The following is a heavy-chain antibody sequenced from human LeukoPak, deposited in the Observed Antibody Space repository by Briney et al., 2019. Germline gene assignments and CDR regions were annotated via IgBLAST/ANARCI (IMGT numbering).Heavy chain of an antibody. J-gene: IGHJ4*02. CDR1: GYTFTGYY. CDR3: ARMYYDILTGYLYYFDY. CDR2: INPNSGGT. Sequence: ASVKVSCTASGYTFTGYYMHWVRQAPGQGLEWMGWINPNSGGTNYAQKFQGRVTMTRDTSISTAYMELSRLRSDDTAVYYCARMYYDILTGYLYYFDYWGQGTLVTVSS. D-gene: IGHD3-9*01. V-gene: IGHV1-2*02.